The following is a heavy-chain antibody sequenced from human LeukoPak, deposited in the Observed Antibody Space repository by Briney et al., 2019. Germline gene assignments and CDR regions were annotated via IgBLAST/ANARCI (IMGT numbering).Heavy chain of an antibody. CDR2: ISAYNGNT. CDR3: ARDIVVVPAAVFDY. J-gene: IGHJ4*02. Sequence: ASVKVSCKASGYTFTSYGISWVRQAPGQGLEWMGWISAYNGNTNYAQKLQGRVTMTTDTSTSAAYMELRSLRSDDTAVYYCARDIVVVPAAVFDYWGQGTLVTVSS. CDR1: GYTFTSYG. V-gene: IGHV1-18*04. D-gene: IGHD2-2*01.